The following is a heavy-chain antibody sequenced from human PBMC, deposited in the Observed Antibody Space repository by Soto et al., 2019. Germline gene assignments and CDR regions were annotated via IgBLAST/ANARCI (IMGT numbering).Heavy chain of an antibody. J-gene: IGHJ4*02. D-gene: IGHD6-19*01. Sequence: QVQLVESGGGVVQPGRSLRLSCAASGFTFSSYGMHWVRQAPGKGLEWVAVISYDGSNKYYADSVKGRFTISRDNSKNTLYLQMNRLRAEDMAVYYCAKEYSSGWSEWGQGTLVTVSS. V-gene: IGHV3-30*18. CDR2: ISYDGSNK. CDR3: AKEYSSGWSE. CDR1: GFTFSSYG.